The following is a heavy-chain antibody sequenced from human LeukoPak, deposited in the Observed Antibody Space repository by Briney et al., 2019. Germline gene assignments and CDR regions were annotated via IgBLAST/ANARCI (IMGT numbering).Heavy chain of an antibody. Sequence: GGSLRLSCAASGFTFSNYGMHWVRQAPGKGLEWVAVIWYDGSNKYYADSVKGRFTISRDNSENTLYMQMDSLRAEDTAVYYCAGGLDYFDYWGQGTLVTVSS. J-gene: IGHJ4*02. CDR3: AGGLDYFDY. CDR1: GFTFSNYG. CDR2: IWYDGSNK. V-gene: IGHV3-33*01.